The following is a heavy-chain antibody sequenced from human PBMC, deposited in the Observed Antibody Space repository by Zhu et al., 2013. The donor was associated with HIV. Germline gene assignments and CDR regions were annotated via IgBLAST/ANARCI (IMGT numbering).Heavy chain of an antibody. CDR2: MKTNSGNT. CDR1: EYTLTSYD. J-gene: IGHJ4*02. D-gene: IGHD1-26*01. CDR3: ARGQWELPLLHEY. V-gene: IGHV1-8*03. Sequence: QVQLVQSGAEVKKPGASVKASCKASEYTLTSYDIHWVRQVTGQGLEWMGRMKTNSGNTGYAKKFQGRVTFTRNTSIDTAYMELSSLTSEDTAVYYCARGQWELPLLHEYWGQGTLVTVSS.